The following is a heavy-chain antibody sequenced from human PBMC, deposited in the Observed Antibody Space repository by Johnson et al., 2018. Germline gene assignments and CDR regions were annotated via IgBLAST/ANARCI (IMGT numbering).Heavy chain of an antibody. J-gene: IGHJ6*02. CDR3: ARRITRVRGVVYYYYGMDV. CDR2: IIPIFGTA. D-gene: IGHD3-10*01. Sequence: QLVESGAEVKKPGSSVKVSCKASGGTFSSYAISWVRQAPGQGLEWMGGIIPIFGTANYAQKFQGRVTIPADESTSTAYMELGSLRSEDTAVYYCARRITRVRGVVYYYYGMDVWAKGPRSPAP. CDR1: GGTFSSYA. V-gene: IGHV1-69*01.